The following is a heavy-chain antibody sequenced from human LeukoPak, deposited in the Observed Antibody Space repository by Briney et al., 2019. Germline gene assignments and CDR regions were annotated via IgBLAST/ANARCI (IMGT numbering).Heavy chain of an antibody. V-gene: IGHV1-69*13. J-gene: IGHJ6*04. CDR2: IIPIFGTA. Sequence: ASVKVSCKASGGTFSSYAISWVRQAPGQGLEWMGGIIPIFGTANYAQKFQGRVTITADESTSTAYMELSSLRSEDTAVYYCASAAPYSSSLGVWGKGTTVPISS. CDR3: ASAAPYSSSLGV. D-gene: IGHD6-13*01. CDR1: GGTFSSYA.